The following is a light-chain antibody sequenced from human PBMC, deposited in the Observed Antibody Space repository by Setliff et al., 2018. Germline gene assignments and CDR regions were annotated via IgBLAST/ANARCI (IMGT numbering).Light chain of an antibody. CDR1: SSDIGGYNY. CDR3: SSYASSSITEV. J-gene: IGLJ1*01. Sequence: QSALTQPASVSGSPGQSITISCTGTSSDIGGYNYVSWYQQHSGKAPKLMIYEVSNRPSGVSNRFSGSKSGNTASLTISGLQAEDEADYYCSSYASSSITEVFGSGTKVTVL. CDR2: EVS. V-gene: IGLV2-14*01.